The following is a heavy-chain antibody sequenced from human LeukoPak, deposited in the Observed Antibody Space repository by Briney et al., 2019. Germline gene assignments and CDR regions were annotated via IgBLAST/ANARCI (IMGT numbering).Heavy chain of an antibody. Sequence: AASVKVSCKTSGYTFTGYYMHWVRQPPGQGLEWMGWINPNSGGTNYAQKFQGRVTMTRDTSISTAHLELSRLRSDDTAIYYCARVIGGGDDPIRLDHWGQGTLVTVSS. CDR1: GYTFTGYY. CDR3: ARVIGGGDDPIRLDH. CDR2: INPNSGGT. V-gene: IGHV1-2*02. D-gene: IGHD2-21*01. J-gene: IGHJ4*02.